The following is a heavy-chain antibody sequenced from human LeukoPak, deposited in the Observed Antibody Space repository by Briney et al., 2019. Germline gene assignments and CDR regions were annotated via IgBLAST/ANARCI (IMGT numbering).Heavy chain of an antibody. CDR1: GFTFSSYS. J-gene: IGHJ4*02. Sequence: GGSLRLSCAASGFTFSSYSMNRVRQAPGKGLEWVSYISSSSSTIYYADSVKGRFTISRDNAKNSLYLQMNSLRAEDTAVYYCASHRSYQIGYWGQGTLVTVSS. CDR2: ISSSSSTI. V-gene: IGHV3-48*04. D-gene: IGHD3-16*02. CDR3: ASHRSYQIGY.